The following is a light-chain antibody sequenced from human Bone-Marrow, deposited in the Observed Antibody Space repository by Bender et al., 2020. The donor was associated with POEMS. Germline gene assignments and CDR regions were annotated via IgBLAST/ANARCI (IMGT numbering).Light chain of an antibody. V-gene: IGLV3-21*02. Sequence: SYVLTQPPSVSVAPGQTARIPCGGNNVGRRAVHWYQQKPGQAPVLVVYDDSDRPSGIPERFSGSNFGYTATLSISRVEAGDEADYYCQVWDATTDHVVFGGGTKVTVL. J-gene: IGLJ2*01. CDR2: DDS. CDR1: NVGRRA. CDR3: QVWDATTDHVV.